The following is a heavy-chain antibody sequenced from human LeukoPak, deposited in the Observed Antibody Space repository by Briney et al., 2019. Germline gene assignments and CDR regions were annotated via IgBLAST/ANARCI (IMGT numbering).Heavy chain of an antibody. J-gene: IGHJ6*04. CDR1: GFTFSSYW. Sequence: PGGSLRLSCAASGFTFSSYWMTWVRQAPGKGLEWVANIKQDGIEKYYVDSVKGRFTISRDNAENSMYLQMNSLRAEGTAVYFCARALGVTPPYYFSYGMDVWGKGATVTLSS. D-gene: IGHD2-21*02. V-gene: IGHV3-7*03. CDR2: IKQDGIEK. CDR3: ARALGVTPPYYFSYGMDV.